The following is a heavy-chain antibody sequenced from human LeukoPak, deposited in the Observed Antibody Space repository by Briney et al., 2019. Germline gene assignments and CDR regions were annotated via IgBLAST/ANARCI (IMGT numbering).Heavy chain of an antibody. V-gene: IGHV3-23*01. CDR1: GFTFSNYA. CDR3: AKGEYDSSGYYYVS. CDR2: ISGSGTTI. J-gene: IGHJ4*02. Sequence: GGSLRLSCAASGFTFSNYAMNWVRQAPAKGLEWVSAISGSGTTIYYADSVKGRFTISRDNSKNTLYLQMNSLRAEDTAVYYCAKGEYDSSGYYYVSWGQGTLVTVSS. D-gene: IGHD3-22*01.